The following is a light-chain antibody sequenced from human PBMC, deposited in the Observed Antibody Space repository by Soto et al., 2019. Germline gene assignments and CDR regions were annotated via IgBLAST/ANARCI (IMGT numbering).Light chain of an antibody. J-gene: IGKJ4*01. Sequence: DIQMTQSPSTLSASVGDGVTITCRASQSISSRLAWYQQKPGIPPKLLISDASSLQSGVPSSFSGSGSGTEFTLTISSLQPDDFATYYCQHFNSYSATFGGGTKVDIK. CDR3: QHFNSYSAT. CDR2: DAS. CDR1: QSISSR. V-gene: IGKV1-5*01.